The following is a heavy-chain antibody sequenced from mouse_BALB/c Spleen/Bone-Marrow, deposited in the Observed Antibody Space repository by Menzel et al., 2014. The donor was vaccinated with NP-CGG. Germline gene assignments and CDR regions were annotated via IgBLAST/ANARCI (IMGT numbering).Heavy chain of an antibody. J-gene: IGHJ4*01. CDR3: ARWDYAMDY. CDR2: INPGSGGT. CDR1: GYAFTNYL. V-gene: IGHV1-54*01. Sequence: VKLQESGAELVRPGTSVKVSCKASGYAFTNYLIERVKQRPGQGLEWIGVINPGSGGTNYNEKFKGKATLTADKSSSTAYMQLSSLTSDDSAVYFCARWDYAMDYWGQGTSVTVSS.